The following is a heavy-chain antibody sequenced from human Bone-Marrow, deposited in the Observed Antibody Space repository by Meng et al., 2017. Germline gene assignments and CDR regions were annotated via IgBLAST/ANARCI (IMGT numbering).Heavy chain of an antibody. V-gene: IGHV3-23*04. CDR1: GFTFSSYA. D-gene: IGHD2-8*02. CDR2: ISGSGGST. CDR3: AKDTGLATTNWFDP. Sequence: QVAASGGGLVLLGGSLSLFCAASGFTFSSYAMSWVRQAPGKGMGWVSAISGSGGSTYYADSVKGRFTISRDNSKNTLYLQMNSLRAEDTAVYYCAKDTGLATTNWFDPWGQGTLVTASS. J-gene: IGHJ5*02.